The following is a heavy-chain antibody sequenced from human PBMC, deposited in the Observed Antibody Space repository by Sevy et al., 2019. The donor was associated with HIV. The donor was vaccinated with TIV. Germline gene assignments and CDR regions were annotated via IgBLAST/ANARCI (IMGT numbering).Heavy chain of an antibody. Sequence: ASVKVSCKVSGYTLTELSMHWVRQAPGKGLEWMGGFDPEDGETIDAQKFQGRVTMIEDTSTDTAYMELGSLRSEDTAVYYCATLRGRYCTNGVCSDAFDYWGQGTLVTVSS. CDR2: FDPEDGET. D-gene: IGHD2-8*01. CDR3: ATLRGRYCTNGVCSDAFDY. CDR1: GYTLTELS. V-gene: IGHV1-24*01. J-gene: IGHJ4*02.